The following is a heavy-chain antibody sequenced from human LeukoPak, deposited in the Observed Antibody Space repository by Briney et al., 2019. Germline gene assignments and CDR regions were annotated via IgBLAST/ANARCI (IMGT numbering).Heavy chain of an antibody. Sequence: SETLSFTCTVSGGSISSYYWSWIRQPPGKGLEWIGYIYYSGSTNYNPSLKSRVTISVDTSKNQFSLKLSSVTAADTAVYYCARDHTTLNAFDIWGQGTMVTVSS. J-gene: IGHJ3*02. CDR3: ARDHTTLNAFDI. CDR1: GGSISSYY. D-gene: IGHD4-17*01. V-gene: IGHV4-59*01. CDR2: IYYSGST.